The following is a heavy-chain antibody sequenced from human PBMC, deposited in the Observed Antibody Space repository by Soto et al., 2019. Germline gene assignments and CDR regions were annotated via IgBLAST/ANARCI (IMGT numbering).Heavy chain of an antibody. CDR1: GYTFTSYY. CDR2: INPSGGST. V-gene: IGHV1-46*01. J-gene: IGHJ3*02. CDR3: ARWYYDILTGWPLFDS. Sequence: ASVKVSCKASGYTFTSYYMHWVRQAPGQGLEWMGIINPSGGSTSYAQKFQGRVTMTRDTSTSTVYMELSSLRSEDTAVYYCARWYYDILTGWPLFDSWGQGTMVTVSS. D-gene: IGHD3-9*01.